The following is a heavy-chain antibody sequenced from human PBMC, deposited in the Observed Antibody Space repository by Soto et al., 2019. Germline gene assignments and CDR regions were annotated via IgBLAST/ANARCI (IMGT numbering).Heavy chain of an antibody. CDR3: AAESCGSSWYVGYYYFGVGG. J-gene: IGHJ6*03. CDR1: GFTFTSSA. Sequence: SVMVSCKASGFTFTSSAVQWVRQARGQRLEWIGWIVVGSGNTNYAQKFQERVTITRDMSTSTAYMELSSLRSEDTAVYYCAAESCGSSWYVGYYYFGVGGGGKVTTVTV. D-gene: IGHD6-13*01. V-gene: IGHV1-58*01. CDR2: IVVGSGNT.